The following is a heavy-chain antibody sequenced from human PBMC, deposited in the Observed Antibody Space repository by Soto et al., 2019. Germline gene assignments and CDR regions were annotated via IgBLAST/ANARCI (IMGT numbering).Heavy chain of an antibody. CDR1: GGSISSGGYY. J-gene: IGHJ6*02. CDR2: IYYSGST. Sequence: SESLSLTCTVSGGSISSGGYYWSWIRQHPGKGLEWIGYIYYSGSTYYNPSLKSRVTISVDTSKNQFSLKLSSVTAADTAVYYCASSRGMVPDHYYYGMDVWGQGTTVPVSS. CDR3: ASSRGMVPDHYYYGMDV. D-gene: IGHD2-8*01. V-gene: IGHV4-31*03.